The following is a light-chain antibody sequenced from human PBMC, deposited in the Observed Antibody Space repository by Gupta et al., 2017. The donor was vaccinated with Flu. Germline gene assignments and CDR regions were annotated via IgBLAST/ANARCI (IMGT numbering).Light chain of an antibody. CDR3: GTWDSRRSDAV. V-gene: IGLV1-51*01. CDR1: SSNIGNNY. CDR2: DNN. Sequence: QSVLTQPPSVSAASGQKVTISCSGSSSNIGNNYVSWYQQLPVTTPKLLIYDNNKRPSGIPDRFSGSKSGTSATLGITGLQTGDEADYYCGTWDSRRSDAVFGGGTQLTVL. J-gene: IGLJ7*01.